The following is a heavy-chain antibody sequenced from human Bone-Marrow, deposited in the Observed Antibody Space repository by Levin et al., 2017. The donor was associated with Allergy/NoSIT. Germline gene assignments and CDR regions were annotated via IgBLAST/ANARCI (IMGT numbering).Heavy chain of an antibody. J-gene: IGHJ4*02. Sequence: SETLSLTCTVSGVSISGSSYYWGWIRQPPGKGLEWIGSMYYSGSTYYNPSLKSRVTISVDTSKNQFSLKLISVTAADTAVYYCARLITIYPYYFDYWGQGTLVTVSS. CDR2: MYYSGST. D-gene: IGHD3-9*01. CDR1: GVSISGSSYY. CDR3: ARLITIYPYYFDY. V-gene: IGHV4-39*01.